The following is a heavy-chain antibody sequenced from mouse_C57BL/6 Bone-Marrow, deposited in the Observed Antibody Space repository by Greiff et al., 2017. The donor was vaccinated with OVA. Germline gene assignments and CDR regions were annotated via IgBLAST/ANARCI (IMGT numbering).Heavy chain of an antibody. CDR2: IYPGSGNT. Sequence: VQLQQSGPELVKPGASVKISCKASGYSFTSYYIHWVKQRPGQGLEWIGWIYPGSGNTKYNEKFKGKATLTADTSSSTAYMQLSSLTSEDSAVYYCARERGYGSSDLDFDYWGQGTTLTVSS. J-gene: IGHJ2*01. D-gene: IGHD1-3*01. V-gene: IGHV1-66*01. CDR1: GYSFTSYY. CDR3: ARERGYGSSDLDFDY.